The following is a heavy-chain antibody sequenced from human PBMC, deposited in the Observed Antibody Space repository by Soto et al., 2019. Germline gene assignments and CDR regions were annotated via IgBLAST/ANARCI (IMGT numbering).Heavy chain of an antibody. J-gene: IGHJ5*02. V-gene: IGHV6-1*01. CDR2: TYYRSKWYS. CDR1: GDSVSSNSAL. Sequence: PSQTLSLTCAISGDSVSSNSALWNWIRQSPSRGLEWLGRTYYRSKWYSDYAVSVKGRITINPDTSKNQFSLQLDSVAPEDTAVYYCVREIAPRGLDPWGHGTLVTAPQ. CDR3: VREIAPRGLDP. D-gene: IGHD2-21*01.